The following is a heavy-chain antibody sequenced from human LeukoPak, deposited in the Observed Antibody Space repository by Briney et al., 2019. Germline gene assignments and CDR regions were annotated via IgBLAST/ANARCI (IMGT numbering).Heavy chain of an antibody. J-gene: IGHJ2*01. CDR1: GGSFSGYY. CDR2: INHSGST. V-gene: IGHV4-34*01. CDR3: ARVYYSSSYDYWYFDL. D-gene: IGHD6-13*01. Sequence: SETLSLTCAVYGGSFSGYYWSWIRQPPGKVLEWIGEINHSGSTNYNPSLKSRVTISVDTSKNQFSLKLSSVTAADSAVYYCARVYYSSSYDYWYFDLWGRGTLVTVSS.